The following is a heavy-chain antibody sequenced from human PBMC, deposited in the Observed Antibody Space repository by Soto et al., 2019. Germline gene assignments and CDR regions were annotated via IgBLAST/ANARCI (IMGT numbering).Heavy chain of an antibody. V-gene: IGHV4-59*01. Sequence: PSETLSLTCTVSGGSISSYYWSWIRQPPGKGLEWIGYIYYSGSTNYNPSLKSRVTISVDTSKNQFSLKLSSVTAADTAVYYCARGAGWQAIFGVVTFSYYYGMDVWGQGTTVTVSS. CDR3: ARGAGWQAIFGVVTFSYYYGMDV. CDR1: GGSISSYY. J-gene: IGHJ6*02. CDR2: IYYSGST. D-gene: IGHD3-3*01.